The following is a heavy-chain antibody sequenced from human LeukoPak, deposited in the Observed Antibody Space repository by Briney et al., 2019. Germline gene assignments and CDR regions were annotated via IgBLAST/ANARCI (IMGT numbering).Heavy chain of an antibody. Sequence: PGGSLRLSCVGSGFTFSSDWMSWVRQAPGRGLEWVANIKQDESEKNYVDSVKGRFTISRDNAKNSLYLQMNSLRVEDTAVYFCAREGVRAARDYWGQGTLVTVSS. V-gene: IGHV3-7*01. D-gene: IGHD6-6*01. J-gene: IGHJ4*02. CDR1: GFTFSSDW. CDR2: IKQDESEK. CDR3: AREGVRAARDY.